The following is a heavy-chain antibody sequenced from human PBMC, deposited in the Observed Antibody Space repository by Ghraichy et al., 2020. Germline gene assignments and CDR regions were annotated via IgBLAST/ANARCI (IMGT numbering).Heavy chain of an antibody. CDR1: GFTFSSYW. CDR3: ARDRHIVVDGRRGDY. V-gene: IGHV3-7*01. Sequence: GGSLRLSCAASGFTFSSYWITWVRQAPGKGLEWVANIKQDGSQKNYVDSVKGRFTISRDNAENSLYLQMNSLRAEDTAVYFCARDRHIVVDGRRGDYWGQGTLVTVSS. D-gene: IGHD2-21*01. J-gene: IGHJ4*02. CDR2: IKQDGSQK.